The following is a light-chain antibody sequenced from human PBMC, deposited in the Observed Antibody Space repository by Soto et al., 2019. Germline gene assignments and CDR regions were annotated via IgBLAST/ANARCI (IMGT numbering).Light chain of an antibody. CDR3: AAWDDSLNGYWV. Sequence: SVLAQPPPPSGTPGQRGTPSSSWKHPKLGSNTVNWYQQLPGTAPNLLIYSNNQRPSGVPDRFSGSKSGTSASLAISGLQSEDEADYYCAAWDDSLNGYWVFGGGTQLTVL. J-gene: IGLJ3*02. CDR1: HPKLGSNT. V-gene: IGLV1-44*01. CDR2: SNN.